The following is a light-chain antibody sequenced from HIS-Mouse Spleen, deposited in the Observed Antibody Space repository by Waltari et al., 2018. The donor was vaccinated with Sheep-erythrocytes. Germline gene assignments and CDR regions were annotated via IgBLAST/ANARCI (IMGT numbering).Light chain of an antibody. CDR3: QAWDSSTAV. CDR2: DVS. Sequence: QSALTQPRSVSGSPGQSVTISCTGTSSDVGGYNYVSWYQQHPGKAPKLMIYDVSKRPSGVPDRFSGSKSGNTATLTISGTQAMDEADYYCQAWDSSTAVFG. V-gene: IGLV2-11*01. CDR1: SSDVGGYNY. J-gene: IGLJ2*01.